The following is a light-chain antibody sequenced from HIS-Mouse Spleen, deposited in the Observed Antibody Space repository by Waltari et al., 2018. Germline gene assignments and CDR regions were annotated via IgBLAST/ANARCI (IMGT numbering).Light chain of an antibody. J-gene: IGLJ3*02. Sequence: QSALTQPAAGSGSPGHSLTTSCSGTRRDCGKYNLVSWYQQHPGKAPKLMIYEGSKPPSGVSNRFSGSKSGNTASLTISGLQAEDEADYYCCSYAGSSTWVFGGGTKLTVL. CDR2: EGS. CDR3: CSYAGSSTWV. CDR1: RRDCGKYNL. V-gene: IGLV2-23*01.